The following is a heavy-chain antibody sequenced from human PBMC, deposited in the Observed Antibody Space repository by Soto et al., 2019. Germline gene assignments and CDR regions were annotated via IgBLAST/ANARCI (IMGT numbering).Heavy chain of an antibody. V-gene: IGHV3-23*01. D-gene: IGHD6-13*01. CDR2: TSGSGGST. CDR3: ARVDGVGYSSSWYYFDY. J-gene: IGHJ4*02. Sequence: EVQLLESGGGLVQPGGSLRLSCAASGFTFSSYAMSWVRQAPGKGLEWVSATSGSGGSTYYADSVKGRFTISRENSKDTLYLQMNSLRAEDTAVYYCARVDGVGYSSSWYYFDYWGQGTLVTVSS. CDR1: GFTFSSYA.